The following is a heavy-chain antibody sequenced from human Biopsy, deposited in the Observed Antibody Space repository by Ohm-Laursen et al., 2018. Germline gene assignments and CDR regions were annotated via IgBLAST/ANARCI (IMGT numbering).Heavy chain of an antibody. Sequence: SETLSLTCSVSGGSISNNNYYWGWIRQPPGKGLEWIGCIFYRGSTHYKPSLKSRVNISVDTSKNQFSLKLNSVTAADTAVYYCARDYDTSGYYYASWGQGTLVTVSS. D-gene: IGHD3-22*01. V-gene: IGHV4-39*01. CDR2: IFYRGST. J-gene: IGHJ5*02. CDR1: GGSISNNNYY. CDR3: ARDYDTSGYYYAS.